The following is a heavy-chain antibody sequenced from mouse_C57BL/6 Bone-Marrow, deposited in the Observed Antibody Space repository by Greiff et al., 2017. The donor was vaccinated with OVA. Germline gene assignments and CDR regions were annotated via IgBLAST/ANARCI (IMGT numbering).Heavy chain of an antibody. CDR1: GFNFKDYY. J-gene: IGHJ4*01. V-gene: IGHV14-1*01. CDR2: IDPEDGDT. CDR3: TSPGGTGYDYYAMDY. Sequence: EVQLQQSGAELVRPGASVKLSCTASGFNFKDYYMHWVKQRPEQGLEWIGRIDPEDGDTEYAPKFQGTATLTAAKSSNTAYLQLSSLPSEDSAVSYCTSPGGTGYDYYAMDYWGQGTSVTVSS. D-gene: IGHD3-1*01.